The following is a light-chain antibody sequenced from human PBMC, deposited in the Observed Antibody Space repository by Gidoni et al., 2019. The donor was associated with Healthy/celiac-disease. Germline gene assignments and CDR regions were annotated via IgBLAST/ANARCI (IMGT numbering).Light chain of an antibody. Sequence: DTQMTQFPPSLSASVGDRVTITCRASQGIRNGLGWYQQKPGKAPKRLIYAASSLQSGVLSRVSGSGSGTEFTLTISSLQPEDFATYYCLQHNSYPRTFGQGTKVEIK. J-gene: IGKJ1*01. CDR3: LQHNSYPRT. CDR1: QGIRNG. V-gene: IGKV1-17*01. CDR2: AAS.